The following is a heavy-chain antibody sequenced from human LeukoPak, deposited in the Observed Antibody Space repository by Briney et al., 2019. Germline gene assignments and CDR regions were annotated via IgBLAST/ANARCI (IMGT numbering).Heavy chain of an antibody. Sequence: GESLKISCKGSGYSFTSYWIGWVRQMPGKGLEWMGIIYPGDSDTRYSPSFQGQVTISADKSISTAYLQWSSLKASDTATYYCARHRSLHSSGGSCCYGMDVWGQGTTVTVSS. J-gene: IGHJ6*02. CDR1: GYSFTSYW. CDR3: ARHRSLHSSGGSCCYGMDV. V-gene: IGHV5-51*01. CDR2: IYPGDSDT. D-gene: IGHD2-15*01.